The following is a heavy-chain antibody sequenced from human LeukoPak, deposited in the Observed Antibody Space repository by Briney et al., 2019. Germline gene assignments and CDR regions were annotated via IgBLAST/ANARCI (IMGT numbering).Heavy chain of an antibody. Sequence: GGSLRPSCAASGFIFTNAWMNWVRQAPGEGLEWVGRIKSKTDGGTTDYAAPVKGRFTVSRDDSKKMLYLQMNSLKTEDTGVYYCTSSSSDWGQGTLVTVSS. CDR2: IKSKTDGGTT. D-gene: IGHD6-19*01. CDR1: GFIFTNAW. CDR3: TSSSSD. J-gene: IGHJ4*02. V-gene: IGHV3-15*01.